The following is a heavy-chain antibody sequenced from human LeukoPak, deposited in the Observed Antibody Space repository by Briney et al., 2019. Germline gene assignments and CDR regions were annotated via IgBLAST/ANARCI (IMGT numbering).Heavy chain of an antibody. CDR3: ARDNTGYNYGMDV. CDR2: ISPYNGNT. CDR1: GYTFTTYG. J-gene: IGHJ6*02. V-gene: IGHV1-18*01. Sequence: ASVKLSCKASGYTFTTYGINWVRQAPGQGLEWMAWISPYNGNTHYAQSLQGRVTVTTDTSTGTAYMELRSLRSDDTAVYYCARDNTGYNYGMDVWGQGTTVTVSS. D-gene: IGHD3-9*01.